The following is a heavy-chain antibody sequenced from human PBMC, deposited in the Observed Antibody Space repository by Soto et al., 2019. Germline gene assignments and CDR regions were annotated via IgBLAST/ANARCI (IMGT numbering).Heavy chain of an antibody. CDR1: GGSISRSTYY. Sequence: SETLSLTCTVSGGSISRSTYYWGWVRQPPGKGLEWIGSIYYTRSTYYSASLKSRVTISVDTSKNQFSLKLSSVTAADTAVYYCARRYGGNFVYWGQGTLVTVSS. CDR3: ARRYGGNFVY. D-gene: IGHD1-26*01. J-gene: IGHJ4*02. V-gene: IGHV4-39*07. CDR2: IYYTRST.